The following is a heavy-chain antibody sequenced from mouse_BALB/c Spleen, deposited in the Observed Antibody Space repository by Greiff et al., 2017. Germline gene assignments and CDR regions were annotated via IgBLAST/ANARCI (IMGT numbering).Heavy chain of an antibody. CDR2: FYPGSGSI. J-gene: IGHJ4*01. CDR3: ARHRGYGNSSYYAMDY. D-gene: IGHD1-1*01. CDR1: GYTFTEYI. Sequence: VKLKESGAGLVKPGASVKLSCKASGYTFTEYIIHWVKQRPGQGLEWIGWFYPGSGSIKYNEKFKDKATLTADKSSSTVYMELSRMTSEDSAVYFCARHRGYGNSSYYAMDYWGQGTSVTVSS. V-gene: IGHV1-62-2*01.